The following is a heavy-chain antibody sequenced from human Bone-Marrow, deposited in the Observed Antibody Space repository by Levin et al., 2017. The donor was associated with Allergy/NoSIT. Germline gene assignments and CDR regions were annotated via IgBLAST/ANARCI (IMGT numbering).Heavy chain of an antibody. V-gene: IGHV3-53*01. J-gene: IGHJ5*02. Sequence: GGSLRLSCAASGFTVSSNYMSWVRQAPGKGLEWVSVIYSGGSTYYADSVKGRFTISRDNSKNTLYLQMNSLRAEDTAVYYCAREGWVGRSSSSFVHWGQGTLVTVSS. CDR2: IYSGGST. D-gene: IGHD6-6*01. CDR1: GFTVSSNY. CDR3: AREGWVGRSSSSFVH.